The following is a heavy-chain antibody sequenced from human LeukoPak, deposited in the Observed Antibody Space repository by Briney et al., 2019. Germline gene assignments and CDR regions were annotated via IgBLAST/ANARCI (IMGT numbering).Heavy chain of an antibody. CDR2: IYYSGST. V-gene: IGHV4-34*01. CDR3: PGHRDPGEAFDI. Sequence: PSETLSLTCAVYGGSFSGYYWSWIRQPPGKGLEWIGSIYYSGSTYYNPSLKSRVTISVDTSKNQFSLKLSSVTAADTPVYFCPGHRDPGEAFDIWGQGTMVTVSS. CDR1: GGSFSGYY. J-gene: IGHJ3*02. D-gene: IGHD1-14*01.